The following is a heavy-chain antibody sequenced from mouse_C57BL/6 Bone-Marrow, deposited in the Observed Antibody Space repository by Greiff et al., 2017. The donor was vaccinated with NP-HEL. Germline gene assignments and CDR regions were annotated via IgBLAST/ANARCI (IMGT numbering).Heavy chain of an antibody. CDR2: IDPEDGET. J-gene: IGHJ3*01. D-gene: IGHD1-1*01. Sequence: VQLQQSGAELVKPGASVKLSCTASGFNIKDYYMHWVKQRTEQGLEWIGRIDPEDGETKYDPKFQGKATLTADTTSNTAYLQLSSLTAEYTAVYYCAKYINVAYWGKGTLVTVSA. CDR1: GFNIKDYY. CDR3: AKYINVAY. V-gene: IGHV14-2*01.